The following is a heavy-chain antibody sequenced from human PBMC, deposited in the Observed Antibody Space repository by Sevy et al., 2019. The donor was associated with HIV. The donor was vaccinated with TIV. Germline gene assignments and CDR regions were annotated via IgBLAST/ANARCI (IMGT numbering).Heavy chain of an antibody. V-gene: IGHV1-69*13. Sequence: ASVKVSCKASGGTFSSYAISWVRQAPGQGLEWMGGIVPIFGTANYAQKFQGRVTITADESTSTAYMELSSLRSEDTAVYYCKRGFESMTYTFDIWGQGTMVTVSS. J-gene: IGHJ3*02. CDR1: GGTFSSYA. CDR3: KRGFESMTYTFDI. D-gene: IGHD3-10*01. CDR2: IVPIFGTA.